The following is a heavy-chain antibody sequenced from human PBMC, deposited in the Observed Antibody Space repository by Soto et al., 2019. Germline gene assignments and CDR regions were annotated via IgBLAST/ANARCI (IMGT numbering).Heavy chain of an antibody. J-gene: IGHJ3*02. CDR3: ARDGARAFDI. D-gene: IGHD1-26*01. Sequence: LRLSCAASGFSFSSYTMAWVRQAPGKGLEWVSFISGSGGSPSYADSVKGRFIISRDNSKNTLYLQMNSLRAEDTAVYYCARDGARAFDIWGQGPIVTVSS. V-gene: IGHV3-23*01. CDR2: ISGSGGSP. CDR1: GFSFSSYT.